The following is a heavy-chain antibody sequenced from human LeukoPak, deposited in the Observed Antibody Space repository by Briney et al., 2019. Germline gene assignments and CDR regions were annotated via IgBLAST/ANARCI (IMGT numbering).Heavy chain of an antibody. V-gene: IGHV5-10-1*01. Sequence: GASLKISCKGSGYSFTSNWISWVRQMPGKGLEWMGRIDPSDSYINYSPSFQGHVTMSADKSISTAYLQWSSLKASDSAMYYCASPPHDYGDVKGAFDIWGQGTMVTVSS. CDR1: GYSFTSNW. CDR2: IDPSDSYI. J-gene: IGHJ3*02. D-gene: IGHD4-17*01. CDR3: ASPPHDYGDVKGAFDI.